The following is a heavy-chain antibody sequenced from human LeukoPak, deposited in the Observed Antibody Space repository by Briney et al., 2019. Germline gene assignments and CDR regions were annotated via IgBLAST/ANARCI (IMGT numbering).Heavy chain of an antibody. CDR3: ARDPTGDAFDI. CDR2: IYSGGST. D-gene: IGHD4-17*01. CDR1: GFTVSSNY. Sequence: GGSLRLSCAASGFTVSSNYMSWVRQAPGKGLEWVSVIYSGGSTYYADSVKGRFTISRDNSKNTLYLQMNSLRAEDTAVYYCARDPTGDAFDIWGQGTMVTVSS. J-gene: IGHJ3*02. V-gene: IGHV3-53*01.